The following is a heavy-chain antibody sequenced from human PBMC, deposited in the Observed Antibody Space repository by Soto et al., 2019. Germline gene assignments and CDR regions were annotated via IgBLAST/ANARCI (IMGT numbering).Heavy chain of an antibody. D-gene: IGHD3-9*01. CDR3: AKEGDFDWLGARGMDV. Sequence: QVQLVESGGGVVQPGSSLRLSCAASGFTFSSYGMHWVRQAPGKGLEWVAVISYDGSNKYYADSVKGRFTISRDNSQNTLYLQMNSRRAEDTAVYYCAKEGDFDWLGARGMDVWGQGTTVTVSS. J-gene: IGHJ6*02. CDR2: ISYDGSNK. CDR1: GFTFSSYG. V-gene: IGHV3-30*18.